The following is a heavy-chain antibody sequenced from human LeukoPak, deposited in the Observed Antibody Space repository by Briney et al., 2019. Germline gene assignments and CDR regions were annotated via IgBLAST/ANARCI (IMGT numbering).Heavy chain of an antibody. CDR3: ARGAPHSSSWGFDY. CDR1: GGSFSGYY. J-gene: IGHJ4*02. Sequence: SETLSLTCAVSGGSFSGYYWSWIRQPPGKGLEWIGEINHSGSTNYNPSLKSRVTISVDTSKNQFSLKLSSVTAADTAVYYCARGAPHSSSWGFDYWGQGTLVTVSS. D-gene: IGHD6-13*01. CDR2: INHSGST. V-gene: IGHV4-34*01.